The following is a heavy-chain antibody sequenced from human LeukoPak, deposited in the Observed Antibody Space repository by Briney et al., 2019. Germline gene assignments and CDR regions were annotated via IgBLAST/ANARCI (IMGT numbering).Heavy chain of an antibody. CDR3: ARDQYAGYDPYYFDY. CDR1: GFTFGAYA. D-gene: IGHD2-2*01. J-gene: IGHJ4*02. Sequence: PGGSLRLSCTASGFTFGAYAMTWVRQAPGKGLEWVSFIRSRTYGGTTEYAASVKGRFTISRDDSKSIAYLQMNSLKTEDTAVYYCARDQYAGYDPYYFDYRGQGTLVTVSS. V-gene: IGHV3-49*04. CDR2: IRSRTYGGTT.